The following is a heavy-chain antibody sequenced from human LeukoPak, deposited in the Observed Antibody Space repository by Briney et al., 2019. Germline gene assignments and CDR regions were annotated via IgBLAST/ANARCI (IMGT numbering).Heavy chain of an antibody. V-gene: IGHV3-7*01. Sequence: GGSLRLSCAASGFTFSEYWMGWVRQAPGKGLEWVANIKHGGSDKYYVVSVKGRFTISRDDAKSSLYLQMNSLRAEDTAVYYCARGSYPFEYWGQGTLVTVSS. J-gene: IGHJ4*02. D-gene: IGHD1-26*01. CDR3: ARGSYPFEY. CDR1: GFTFSEYW. CDR2: IKHGGSDK.